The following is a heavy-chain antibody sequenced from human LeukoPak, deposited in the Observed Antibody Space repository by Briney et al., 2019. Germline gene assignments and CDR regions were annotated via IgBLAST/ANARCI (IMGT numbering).Heavy chain of an antibody. CDR1: GFTVSSNS. J-gene: IGHJ4*02. Sequence: GGSLRLSCTVSGFTVSSNSMSWVRQAPGKGLEWVSFIYSDNTHYSDPVKGRFTISRDNSKNTLYLQMNSLRAEDTAVFYCAKRDSSGSYYFDYWGQGTLVTVSS. V-gene: IGHV3-53*01. D-gene: IGHD3-22*01. CDR3: AKRDSSGSYYFDY. CDR2: IYSDNT.